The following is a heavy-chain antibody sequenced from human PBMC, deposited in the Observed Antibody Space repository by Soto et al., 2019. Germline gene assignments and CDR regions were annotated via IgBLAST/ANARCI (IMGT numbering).Heavy chain of an antibody. J-gene: IGHJ4*02. CDR2: VRGKPNSYAT. CDR1: GFTFSASA. Sequence: EVQLVESGGGVVQPGGSLKLSCAASGFTFSASAMHWVRQASGKGLEWVGHVRGKPNSYATVYAASVKGRFTISRDDSKNTAYLQMNSLKTEDTAMYYCTRRDDFWSGYAFENWGPGTLVTVSS. D-gene: IGHD3-3*01. V-gene: IGHV3-73*01. CDR3: TRRDDFWSGYAFEN.